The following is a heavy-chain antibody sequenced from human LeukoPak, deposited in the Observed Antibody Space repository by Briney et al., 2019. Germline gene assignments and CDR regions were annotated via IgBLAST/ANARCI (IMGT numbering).Heavy chain of an antibody. CDR2: ISSRSTYI. Sequence: PGGSLRLSCAASGFTFSSYSMNWVRQTPGKGLEWVSSISSRSTYIYYADSVKGRFTISRDNSKNTLYPQMNSLRAEDTAVYYCAKDDKQLVHFDYWGQGTLVTVSS. V-gene: IGHV3-21*04. CDR1: GFTFSSYS. D-gene: IGHD6-6*01. CDR3: AKDDKQLVHFDY. J-gene: IGHJ4*02.